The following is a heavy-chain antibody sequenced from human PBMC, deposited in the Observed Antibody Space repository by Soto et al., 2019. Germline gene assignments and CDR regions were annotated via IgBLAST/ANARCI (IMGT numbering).Heavy chain of an antibody. CDR2: IRSKAYGGTT. V-gene: IGHV3-49*03. J-gene: IGHJ6*03. Sequence: GGSLRLSCTASGFTFGDYAMSWFRQAPGKGLEWVGFIRSKAYGGTTEYAASVKGRFTISRDDSKSIAYLQMNSLKTEDTAVYYCTRDGGRRILRPSTKQLYYYYYMDVWGKGTTVTVSS. CDR3: TRDGGRRILRPSTKQLYYYYYMDV. D-gene: IGHD3-9*01. CDR1: GFTFGDYA.